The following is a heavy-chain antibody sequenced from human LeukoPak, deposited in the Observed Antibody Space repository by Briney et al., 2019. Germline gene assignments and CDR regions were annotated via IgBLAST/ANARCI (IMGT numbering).Heavy chain of an antibody. Sequence: PGGSLRLSCAASGFTVSSNYMSWVRQAPGKGLEWVSVIYSGGSTYYSDSVKGRFTISRDNSKNTLYLQMNSLRAEDTAVYYCARDPTRPLYSGSYSSKYFDYRGQGTLVTVSS. CDR2: IYSGGST. V-gene: IGHV3-66*01. CDR1: GFTVSSNY. CDR3: ARDPTRPLYSGSYSSKYFDY. J-gene: IGHJ4*02. D-gene: IGHD1-26*01.